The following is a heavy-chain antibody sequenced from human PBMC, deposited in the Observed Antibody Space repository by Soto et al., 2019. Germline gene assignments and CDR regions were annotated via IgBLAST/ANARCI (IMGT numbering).Heavy chain of an antibody. J-gene: IGHJ5*02. D-gene: IGHD2-15*01. V-gene: IGHV1-69*01. CDR3: ARMKCSGGSCFGNWFDP. CDR2: IIPIFGTA. CDR1: GGTFSSYA. Sequence: QVQLVQSGAEVTTPGSSVKVSCKASGGTFSSYAISWVRQAPGQGLEWMGGIIPIFGTANYAQKFQGRVTITADESPSTAYMELSSLRSEDTAVYYCARMKCSGGSCFGNWFDPWGQGTLVTVSS.